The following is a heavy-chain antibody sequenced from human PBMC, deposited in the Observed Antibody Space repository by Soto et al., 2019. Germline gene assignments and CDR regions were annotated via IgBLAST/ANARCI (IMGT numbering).Heavy chain of an antibody. CDR1: GFTFSSYG. CDR2: ISYDGSNK. J-gene: IGHJ5*02. CDR3: AKRLALRMGAAPHWFDP. D-gene: IGHD1-26*01. V-gene: IGHV3-30*18. Sequence: LRLSCAASGFTFSSYGMHWVRQAPGKGLEWVAVISYDGSNKYYADSVKGRFTISRDNSKNTLYLQMNSLRAEDTAVYYCAKRLALRMGAAPHWFDPWGQGTLVTVSS.